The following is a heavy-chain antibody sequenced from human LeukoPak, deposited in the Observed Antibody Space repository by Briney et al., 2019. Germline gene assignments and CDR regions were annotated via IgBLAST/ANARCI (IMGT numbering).Heavy chain of an antibody. CDR2: IKQDGSEK. J-gene: IGHJ4*02. Sequence: GGSLRLSCAASGFPFSSYWMSWVRQAPGKGLEWVANIKQDGSEKYYVDSVKGRFTISRDNAKNSLYLQMNSLRAEDTAVYYCAKAHVSAAGPTPPDYWGQGTLVTVSS. V-gene: IGHV3-7*03. CDR1: GFPFSSYW. D-gene: IGHD6-13*01. CDR3: AKAHVSAAGPTPPDY.